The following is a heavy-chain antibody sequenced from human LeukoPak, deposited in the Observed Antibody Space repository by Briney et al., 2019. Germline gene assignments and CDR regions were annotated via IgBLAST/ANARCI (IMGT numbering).Heavy chain of an antibody. D-gene: IGHD3-9*01. CDR2: MNPNSGNT. CDR3: ARGDWAPEY. Sequence: ASVKVSCKASGYTFITYEINWVRQAPGQGLEWMGWMNPNSGNTGYAQKFQGRVTMTRNTSISTAYMELSSLRSEDTAVYYCARGDWAPEYWGQGTLVTVSS. V-gene: IGHV1-8*01. CDR1: GYTFITYE. J-gene: IGHJ4*02.